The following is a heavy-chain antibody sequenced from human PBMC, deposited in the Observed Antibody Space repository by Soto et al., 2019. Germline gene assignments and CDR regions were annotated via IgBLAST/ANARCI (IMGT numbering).Heavy chain of an antibody. Sequence: SETLSLTCTVSGPSISSSSYYWGWIRQPPGRGREWIGSIYFSRTTYYSPSPKSRVTISEERSKNQFSLELSAVSAAARAVFYCASHYYFHSSCYWFDAWGQGTLVTVSS. D-gene: IGHD6-13*01. CDR2: IYFSRTT. CDR1: GPSISSSSYY. CDR3: ASHYYFHSSCYWFDA. J-gene: IGHJ5*02. V-gene: IGHV4-39*07.